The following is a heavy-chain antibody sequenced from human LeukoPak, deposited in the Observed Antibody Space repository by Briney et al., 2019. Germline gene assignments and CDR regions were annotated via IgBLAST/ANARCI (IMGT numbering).Heavy chain of an antibody. CDR2: IIPIFGTA. V-gene: IGHV1-69*13. CDR1: GGTFSSYA. D-gene: IGHD3-10*01. Sequence: SVKVSCKASGGTFSSYAISWVRQAPGQGLEWMGGIIPIFGTANYAQKFQGRVTITADESTSTAYMELSSLRSEDTAVYYCARGYGSGSRFYYFDYWGQGTLVTVSS. J-gene: IGHJ4*02. CDR3: ARGYGSGSRFYYFDY.